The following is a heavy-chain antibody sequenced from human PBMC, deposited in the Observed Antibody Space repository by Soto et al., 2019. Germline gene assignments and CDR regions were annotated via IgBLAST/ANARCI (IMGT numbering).Heavy chain of an antibody. J-gene: IGHJ6*02. CDR2: VSPPFRTS. V-gene: IGHV1-69*01. Sequence: QVQLVQSGAEVKKTGSSVKVSCKTSGDSFNNNGIGWVRQAPGHGLEWMGGVSPPFRTSNYARKFQGRISITADASTGTVNMELSSLTSEDTAQYYCARVLYYGSGSYSPYGMDVWGQGTTVTGSS. CDR1: GDSFNNNG. D-gene: IGHD3-10*01. CDR3: ARVLYYGSGSYSPYGMDV.